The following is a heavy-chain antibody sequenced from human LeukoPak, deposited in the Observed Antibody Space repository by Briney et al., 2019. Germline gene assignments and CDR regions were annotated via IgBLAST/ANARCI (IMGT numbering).Heavy chain of an antibody. D-gene: IGHD3-10*01. V-gene: IGHV3-30*18. CDR3: AKDPGLLWFGEYAFDI. CDR2: ISYDGSNK. CDR1: GFTFSSYG. J-gene: IGHJ3*02. Sequence: GRSLRLSCAASGFTFSSYGMHWVRQAPGKGLEWVAVISYDGSNKYYADSVKGRFTISRDNSKDTLYLQMNSLRAEDTAVYYCAKDPGLLWFGEYAFDIWGQGTMVTVSS.